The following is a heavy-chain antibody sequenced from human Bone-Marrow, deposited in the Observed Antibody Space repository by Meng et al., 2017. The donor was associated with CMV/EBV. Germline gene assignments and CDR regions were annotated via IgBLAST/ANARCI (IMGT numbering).Heavy chain of an antibody. D-gene: IGHD3-10*01. CDR2: ISSSSYI. CDR3: ARSISVVRALSNVDC. V-gene: IGHV3-69-1*02. J-gene: IGHJ4*02. Sequence: GESLKISCAASGFTVSSNYMSWVRQAPGKGLEWVSSISSSSYIYYADSVKGRFTISRDDAKNSLYLQMSSLRAEDTAVYYCARSISVVRALSNVDCWGQGTLVTVSS. CDR1: GFTVSSNY.